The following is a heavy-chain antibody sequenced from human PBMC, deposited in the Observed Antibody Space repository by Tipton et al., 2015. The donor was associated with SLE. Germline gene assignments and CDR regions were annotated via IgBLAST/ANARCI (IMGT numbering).Heavy chain of an antibody. CDR1: GFSFSTYG. Sequence: SLRLSCAASGFSFSTYGMHWVRQAPGKGLEWVAVIWYDGTNKYYADSVKGRFTISRDNSKNELYLQMNSLRAEDTAMYYCAKDPTNRTFGGPNYWGQGPLVTISS. J-gene: IGHJ4*02. V-gene: IGHV3-30*18. D-gene: IGHD1-14*01. CDR3: AKDPTNRTFGGPNY. CDR2: IWYDGTNK.